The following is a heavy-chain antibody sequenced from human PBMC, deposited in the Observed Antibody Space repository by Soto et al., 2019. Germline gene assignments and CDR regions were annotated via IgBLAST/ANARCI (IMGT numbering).Heavy chain of an antibody. D-gene: IGHD2-2*01. V-gene: IGHV4-39*02. Sequence: PSETLSLTCTVSGGSISSSSYYWGWIRQPPGKGLEWIGSIYYSGSTYYNPSLKSRVTISVDTSKNQFSLKLSSVTAADTAVYYCARDPGIVVVPAPSRNNWFDPWGQGTLVTVSS. CDR2: IYYSGST. CDR3: ARDPGIVVVPAPSRNNWFDP. CDR1: GGSISSSSYY. J-gene: IGHJ5*02.